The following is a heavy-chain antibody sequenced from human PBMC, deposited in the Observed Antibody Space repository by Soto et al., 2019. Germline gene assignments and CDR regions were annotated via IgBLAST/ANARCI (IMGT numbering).Heavy chain of an antibody. D-gene: IGHD3-3*01. V-gene: IGHV3-20*01. CDR3: ARDIKGRASFGGVDALDI. Sequence: EVQLVESGGGVVRPGGSLRLSCAASGFIFDDFGMTWGRQAPGKGLEWVSGVSWNGYSTAYADSVKGRFTISRDNVENSLYLQMNSLRAEDTALYLCARDIKGRASFGGVDALDIWGQGTMVTVSS. CDR2: VSWNGYST. J-gene: IGHJ3*02. CDR1: GFIFDDFG.